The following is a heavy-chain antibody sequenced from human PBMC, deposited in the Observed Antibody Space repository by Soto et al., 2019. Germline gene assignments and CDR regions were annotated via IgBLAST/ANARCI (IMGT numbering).Heavy chain of an antibody. D-gene: IGHD2-2*01. CDR1: GFTFSSYS. J-gene: IGHJ6*02. CDR3: AVVPAANVHYGMDV. CDR2: ISSSSSTI. Sequence: EVQLLESGGGLVQPGGSLRLSCAASGFTFSSYSMNWVRQAPGKGLEWVSYISSSSSTIYYADSVKGRFTISRDNAKNSLYLQMNSLRAEDTAVYYCAVVPAANVHYGMDVWGQGTTVTVSS. V-gene: IGHV3-48*01.